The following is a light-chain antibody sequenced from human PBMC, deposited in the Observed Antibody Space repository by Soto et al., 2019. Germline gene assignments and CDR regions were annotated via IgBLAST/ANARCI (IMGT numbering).Light chain of an antibody. J-gene: IGKJ1*01. CDR2: GAS. CDR1: QSVSSN. CDR3: QQYNNWPRT. Sequence: EIVMTQSPATLSVSPGERATLSCRASQSVSSNLAWYQQKPGQAPRLIIYGASTRATGIPARFSGSGSGTEFTLTINSLQSEDFAVYYCQQYNNWPRTFGQGTKVEIK. V-gene: IGKV3-15*01.